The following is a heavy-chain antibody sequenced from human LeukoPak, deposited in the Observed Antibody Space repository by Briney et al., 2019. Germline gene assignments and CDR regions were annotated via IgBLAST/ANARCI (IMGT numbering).Heavy chain of an antibody. D-gene: IGHD3-3*01. CDR2: ISAYNGNT. CDR3: ARDYHPYYDFWSGYLYYYYYYMDV. CDR1: GYTFTSYG. Sequence: ASVKVSCKASGYTFTSYGISWVRQAPGQGLEWMGWISAYNGNTNYAQTLQGRVTMTTDTSTSTAYMELRSLRSDDTAVYYCARDYHPYYDFWSGYLYYYYYYMDVWGKGTTVTVSS. V-gene: IGHV1-18*01. J-gene: IGHJ6*03.